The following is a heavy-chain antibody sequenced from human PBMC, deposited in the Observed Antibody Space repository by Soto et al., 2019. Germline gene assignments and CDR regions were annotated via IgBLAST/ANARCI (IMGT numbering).Heavy chain of an antibody. CDR3: ARGPCGAVRNYYGMDV. J-gene: IGHJ6*02. V-gene: IGHV1-69*12. D-gene: IGHD4-17*01. CDR2: LIPIFGTA. CDR1: GGTFSSYA. Sequence: QVQLVQSGAEVKKPGSSVMVSCKASGGTFSSYAISWVRQAPGQGLEWMGGLIPIFGTATYAQKFQGRVTITADESTSTAYMELSSLRSEDTAVYYCARGPCGAVRNYYGMDVWGQGTTVTGSS.